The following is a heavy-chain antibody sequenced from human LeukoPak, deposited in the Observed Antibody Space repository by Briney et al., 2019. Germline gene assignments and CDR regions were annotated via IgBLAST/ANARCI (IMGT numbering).Heavy chain of an antibody. CDR1: GYTFTSYD. Sequence: EASVTVSCKASGYTFTSYDINWVRQATGQGLEWMGWMNPNSGNTGYAQKFQGRVTMTRNTSISTAYMELSSLRSEDTAVYYCARDSLDYYDSSGPLRNWFDPWGQGTLVTVSS. CDR3: ARDSLDYYDSSGPLRNWFDP. J-gene: IGHJ5*02. CDR2: MNPNSGNT. V-gene: IGHV1-8*01. D-gene: IGHD3-22*01.